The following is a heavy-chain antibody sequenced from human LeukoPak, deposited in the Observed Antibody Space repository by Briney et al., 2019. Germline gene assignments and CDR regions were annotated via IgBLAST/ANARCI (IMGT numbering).Heavy chain of an antibody. Sequence: PGGSLRLSCAASGFNIRGYALDWVRQAPGRGLEWVAFIDYSAKVIYYADSVKGRFAISRDDAKNSLYLQMNSLRAEDTAVYYCGRDLPTGYAIDSWGQGALVTVSS. D-gene: IGHD3-9*01. CDR1: GFNIRGYA. V-gene: IGHV3-48*01. CDR2: IDYSAKVI. J-gene: IGHJ4*02. CDR3: GRDLPTGYAIDS.